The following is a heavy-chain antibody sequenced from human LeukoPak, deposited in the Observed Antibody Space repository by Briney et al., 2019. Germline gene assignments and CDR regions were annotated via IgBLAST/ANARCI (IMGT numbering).Heavy chain of an antibody. CDR3: ARDVLLWFGELSYYFDY. D-gene: IGHD3-10*01. CDR1: GFTFSSYS. V-gene: IGHV3-48*01. Sequence: SGGSLRLSCAASGFTFSSYSMNWVRQAPGKGLEWVSYISSNSSTIYYADSVKGRFTISRDNAKNSLYLQMNSLRAEDTAVYYCARDVLLWFGELSYYFDYWGQGTLVTVSS. CDR2: ISSNSSTI. J-gene: IGHJ4*02.